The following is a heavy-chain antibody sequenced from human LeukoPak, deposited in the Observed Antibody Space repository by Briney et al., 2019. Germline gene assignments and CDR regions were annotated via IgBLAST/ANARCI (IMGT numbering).Heavy chain of an antibody. V-gene: IGHV3-30-3*01. CDR2: ISYDGSNK. J-gene: IGHJ6*02. CDR1: GFTFSSYA. D-gene: IGHD6-13*01. CDR3: AKDEIRSSSWYSRTYYYYGMDV. Sequence: PGMSLRLSCAASGFTFSSYAMHWVRQAPGKGLEWVAVISYDGSNKYYADSVKGRFTISRDNSKNTLYLQMNSLRAEDTAVYYCAKDEIRSSSWYSRTYYYYGMDVWGQGTTVTVSS.